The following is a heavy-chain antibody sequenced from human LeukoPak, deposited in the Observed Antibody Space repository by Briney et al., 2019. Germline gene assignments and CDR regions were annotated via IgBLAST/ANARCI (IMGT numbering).Heavy chain of an antibody. CDR3: ARYYFGSGNYRTFDR. Sequence: GGSLRLSCAASVFILSDFTMNCVPHAPGKGLEWVSTISNTGVTHYADSVKGRFTISRDSAKNSLYLQIYSLRDGDTAVYYCARYYFGSGNYRTFDRCGEGNLVTVSS. J-gene: IGHJ4*02. CDR2: ISNTGVT. CDR1: VFILSDFT. D-gene: IGHD3-10*01. V-gene: IGHV3-69-1*01.